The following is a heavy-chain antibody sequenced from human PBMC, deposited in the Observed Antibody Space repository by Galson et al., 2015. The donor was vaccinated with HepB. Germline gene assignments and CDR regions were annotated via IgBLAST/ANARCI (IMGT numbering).Heavy chain of an antibody. D-gene: IGHD2-21*01. Sequence: SVKVSCKASGYTFTSYGISWVRQAPGQGLEWMGWISAYNGNTNYAQKLQGRVTMTTDTSTSTAYMELRSLRSDDTAVYYCARDYSPIVVVIATDAFDIWGQGTMVTVSS. V-gene: IGHV1-18*01. CDR3: ARDYSPIVVVIATDAFDI. CDR1: GYTFTSYG. CDR2: ISAYNGNT. J-gene: IGHJ3*02.